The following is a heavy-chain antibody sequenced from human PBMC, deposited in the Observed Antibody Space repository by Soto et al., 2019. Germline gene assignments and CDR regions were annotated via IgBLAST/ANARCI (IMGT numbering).Heavy chain of an antibody. CDR3: AKDKPGTTSFDY. CDR1: GFSISSNA. CDR2: ISERGDTT. D-gene: IGHD1-1*01. J-gene: IGHJ4*02. V-gene: IGHV3-23*01. Sequence: PWWCMRLCCAASGFSISSNAMYWVRQAPGKGLEWVSGISERGDTTHYADSVKGRSTISRDTSKNTLYLQLNTLRADDTAVYYCAKDKPGTTSFDYWGQGTLVTVSS.